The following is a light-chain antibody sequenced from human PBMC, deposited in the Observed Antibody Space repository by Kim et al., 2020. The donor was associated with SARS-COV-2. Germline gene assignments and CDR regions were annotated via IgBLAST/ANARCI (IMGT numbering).Light chain of an antibody. CDR2: EDN. Sequence: NFMLTQPHSVSESPGKTVTISCTRSSGSIASNYVQWYQQRPGSAPTTVIYEDNQRPSGVPDRFSGSIDSSSNSASLTISGLKTEDEADYYCQSYDSSSWVFSLGTQVTVL. CDR1: SGSIASNY. CDR3: QSYDSSSWV. V-gene: IGLV6-57*04. J-gene: IGLJ3*02.